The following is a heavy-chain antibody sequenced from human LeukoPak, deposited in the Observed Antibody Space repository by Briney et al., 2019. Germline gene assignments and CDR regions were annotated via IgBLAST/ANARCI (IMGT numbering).Heavy chain of an antibody. V-gene: IGHV4-39*07. CDR2: IYYSGST. J-gene: IGHJ4*02. CDR3: ARDSGPYCGGDCYSGLDY. Sequence: PSETLSLTCTVSGGSIISSSYYWGWIRQPPGKGLEWIGSIYYSGSTYYNPSLKSRVTISVDTSKNQFSLKLSSVTAADTAVYYCARDSGPYCGGDCYSGLDYWGQGTLVTVSS. CDR1: GGSIISSSYY. D-gene: IGHD2-21*02.